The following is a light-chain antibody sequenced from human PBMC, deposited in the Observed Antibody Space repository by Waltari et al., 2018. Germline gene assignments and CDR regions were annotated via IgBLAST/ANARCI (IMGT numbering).Light chain of an antibody. CDR1: HDDIDAYNY. CDR2: DVS. Sequence: QSALTQPASVPGSPGQSITISRTGTHDDIDAYNYVSWYQLHPGQAPKLIIYDVSTRPSGVSDRFSGSKSANTASLTISDLQAEDDNDYYCSSYTTGRTVVIFGGGTKLTVL. J-gene: IGLJ2*01. CDR3: SSYTTGRTVVI. V-gene: IGLV2-14*03.